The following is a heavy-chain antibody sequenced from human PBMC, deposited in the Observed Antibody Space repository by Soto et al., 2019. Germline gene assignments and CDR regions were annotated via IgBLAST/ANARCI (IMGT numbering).Heavy chain of an antibody. CDR3: ARHVGSEVTTDY. CDR1: GYSFTSYW. V-gene: IGHV5-10-1*01. D-gene: IGHD2-21*02. CDR2: IDPSDSYT. Sequence: EVQLVQSRAEVKKAGESLRISCKGSGYSFTSYWISWVRQMPGKGLQWMGRIDPSDSYTNYSPSFQGHVTISADKSISTAYLQWSSLEASDTAMYYCARHVGSEVTTDYWGQGTLVTVSS. J-gene: IGHJ4*02.